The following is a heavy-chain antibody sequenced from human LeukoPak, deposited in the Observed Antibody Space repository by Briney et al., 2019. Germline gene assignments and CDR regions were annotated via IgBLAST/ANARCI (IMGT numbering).Heavy chain of an antibody. CDR3: ARGRFPNWFDP. J-gene: IGHJ5*02. CDR2: IYPGDSDT. Sequence: GESLRISCKGSGYSFTTYWIGWVRQMPGKGLEWVGIIYPGDSDTRYSPSFQGQVAISADKSISTAYLQWSSLKASDTAMYYCARGRFPNWFDPWGQGTLVTVSS. D-gene: IGHD3-3*01. V-gene: IGHV5-51*01. CDR1: GYSFTTYW.